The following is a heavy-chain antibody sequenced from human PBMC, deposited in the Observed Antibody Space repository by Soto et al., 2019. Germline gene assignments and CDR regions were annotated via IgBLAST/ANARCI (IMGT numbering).Heavy chain of an antibody. D-gene: IGHD3-10*01. CDR1: GGTFSSYA. J-gene: IGHJ3*02. CDR3: ARWFGPPHAFDI. V-gene: IGHV1-69*13. Sequence: GASVKVSFKASGGTFSSYAISWLRQAPGQGLEWMGGIIPIFGTANYAQKFQGRVTITADESTSTAYMELSSLRSEDTAVYYCARWFGPPHAFDIWGQGTMVTVSS. CDR2: IIPIFGTA.